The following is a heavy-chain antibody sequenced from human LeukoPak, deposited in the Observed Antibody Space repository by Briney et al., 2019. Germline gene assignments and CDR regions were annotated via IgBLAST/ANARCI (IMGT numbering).Heavy chain of an antibody. CDR2: IYSGGST. CDR3: AKDGSGWYAFDI. J-gene: IGHJ3*02. Sequence: GGSLTLSCAASGISVSSNYMNWVRQAPGKGLEWVSVIYSGGSTYYADSVKGRFTISRDNSKNTLYLQMNSLRAEDTAVYYCAKDGSGWYAFDIWGQGTMVTVSS. V-gene: IGHV3-53*05. CDR1: GISVSSNY. D-gene: IGHD6-19*01.